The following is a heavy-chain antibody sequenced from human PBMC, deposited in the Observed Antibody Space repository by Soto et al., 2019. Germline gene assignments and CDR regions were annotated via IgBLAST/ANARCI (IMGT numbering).Heavy chain of an antibody. J-gene: IGHJ6*02. Sequence: PGGSLRLSCAASGFTFSDYYMSWIRQAPGKGLEWVPYISSSSSYTNYADSVKGRFTISRDNAKNSLYLQMNSLRAEDTAVYYCAREGLYSSSWYDYYGMDVWGQGTTVTVSS. D-gene: IGHD6-13*01. V-gene: IGHV3-11*06. CDR3: AREGLYSSSWYDYYGMDV. CDR2: ISSSSSYT. CDR1: GFTFSDYY.